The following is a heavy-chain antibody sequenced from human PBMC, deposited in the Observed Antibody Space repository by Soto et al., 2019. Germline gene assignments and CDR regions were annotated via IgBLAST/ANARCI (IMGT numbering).Heavy chain of an antibody. V-gene: IGHV4-59*13. CDR1: GGSISSYY. J-gene: IGHJ3*02. Sequence: SETLSLTCTVSGGSISSYYWSWIRQPPGKGLEWIGYIYYSGSTNYNPSLKSRVTISVDTSKNQFSLKLSSVTAADTAVYYCARVRSNSDYYYDSSGLDAFDMWGQGTMVTVSS. CDR2: IYYSGST. D-gene: IGHD3-22*01. CDR3: ARVRSNSDYYYDSSGLDAFDM.